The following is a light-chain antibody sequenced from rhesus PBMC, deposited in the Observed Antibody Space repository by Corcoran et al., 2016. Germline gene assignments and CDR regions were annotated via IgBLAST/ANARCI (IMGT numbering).Light chain of an antibody. V-gene: IGKV1-74*01. J-gene: IGKJ3*01. CDR1: ENVHSY. CDR3: QHSYGTPVT. CDR2: QTS. Sequence: DIQMTQSPSSLSASVGDRVTITCRASENVHSYLPWYQRKPGKAPNLLIHQTSTLRSGVPPRFSGSGSGTEFTLTISNLQPEEFATYFCQHSYGTPVTFGPGTKLDLK.